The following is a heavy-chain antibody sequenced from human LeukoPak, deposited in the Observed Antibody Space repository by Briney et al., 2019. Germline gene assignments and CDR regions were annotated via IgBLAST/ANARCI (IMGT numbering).Heavy chain of an antibody. Sequence: SETLSLTCTVSGGSISSYYWSWIRQPPGKGLEWIGHIYDSGTTNYHPSLKSRVTISVDTSKNQFPLKLTPVTAADTAVYFCARSLNWNYVVGYWGQGTLVTVSS. J-gene: IGHJ4*02. D-gene: IGHD1-7*01. CDR2: IYDSGTT. CDR3: ARSLNWNYVVGY. V-gene: IGHV4-59*08. CDR1: GGSISSYY.